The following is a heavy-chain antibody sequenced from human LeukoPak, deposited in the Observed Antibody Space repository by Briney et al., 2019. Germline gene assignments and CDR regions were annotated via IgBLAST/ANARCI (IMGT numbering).Heavy chain of an antibody. D-gene: IGHD6-19*01. V-gene: IGHV3-64*02. CDR1: GFTFSTYT. Sequence: QAGGSLRLSCAASGFTFSTYTIHWVRQAPGEGLEYVSAISGNGGSTYYADSVKGRFTISRDNSKNTLYLQMGSLRAEDMGVYYCARGVGFSTGWYYFDYWGRGTLVTVSS. J-gene: IGHJ4*02. CDR2: ISGNGGST. CDR3: ARGVGFSTGWYYFDY.